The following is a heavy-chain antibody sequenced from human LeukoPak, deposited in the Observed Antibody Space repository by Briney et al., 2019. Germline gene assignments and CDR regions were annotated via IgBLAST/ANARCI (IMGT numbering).Heavy chain of an antibody. CDR2: ISGSGGST. V-gene: IGHV3-23*01. D-gene: IGHD3-10*01. Sequence: GGSLRLSCAASGFTFSSYAMSRVRQAPGKGLEWVSAISGSGGSTYYADSVKGRFTISRDNSKNTLYLQMNSLRAEDTAVYYCAGTDGSGSKNYFDYWGQGTLVTVSS. J-gene: IGHJ4*02. CDR1: GFTFSSYA. CDR3: AGTDGSGSKNYFDY.